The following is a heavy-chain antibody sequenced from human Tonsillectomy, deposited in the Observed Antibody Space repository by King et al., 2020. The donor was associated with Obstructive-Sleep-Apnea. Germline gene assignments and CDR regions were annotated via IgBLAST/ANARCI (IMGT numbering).Heavy chain of an antibody. CDR3: ARDCIAAAAYNWFDP. CDR2: INPNSGGT. Sequence: QLVQSGAEVKKPGASVKVSCKASGYTFTGYYMHWVRQAPGQGLEWMGWINPNSGGTNYAQKFQGRVTMTRDTSISTAYMELSRLRSDDTAVYYCARDCIAAAAYNWFDPWGQGTLVTVSS. J-gene: IGHJ5*02. D-gene: IGHD6-13*01. V-gene: IGHV1-2*02. CDR1: GYTFTGYY.